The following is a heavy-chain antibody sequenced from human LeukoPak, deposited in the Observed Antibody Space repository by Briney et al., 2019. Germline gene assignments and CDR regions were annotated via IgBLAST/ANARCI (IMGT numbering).Heavy chain of an antibody. V-gene: IGHV3-48*04. Sequence: GGSLRLSCAASGFTFDDYAMHWVRQAPGKGLEWVSYISSSSSTIYYADSVKGRFTISRDNAKNSLYLQMNSLRAEDTAVYYCARDLRRNPDNIAAAGPIRYWGQGTLVTVSS. CDR3: ARDLRRNPDNIAAAGPIRY. D-gene: IGHD6-13*01. CDR2: ISSSSSTI. CDR1: GFTFDDYA. J-gene: IGHJ4*02.